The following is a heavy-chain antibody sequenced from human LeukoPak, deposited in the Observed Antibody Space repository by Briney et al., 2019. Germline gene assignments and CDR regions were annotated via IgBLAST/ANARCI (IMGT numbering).Heavy chain of an antibody. CDR2: ISGDGGST. CDR3: AQFGGVIVYDNWFDP. CDR1: GFTFDDYA. D-gene: IGHD3-16*02. Sequence: GGSLRLSCAASGFTFDDYAMHWVRQAPGKGLEWVSLISGDGGSTYYADSVKGRFTISRDNSKNSLYLQMNSLRTEDTALYYCAQFGGVIVYDNWFDPWGQGTLATVSS. V-gene: IGHV3-43*02. J-gene: IGHJ5*02.